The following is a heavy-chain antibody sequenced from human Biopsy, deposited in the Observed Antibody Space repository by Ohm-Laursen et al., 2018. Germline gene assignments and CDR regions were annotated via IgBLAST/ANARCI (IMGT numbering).Heavy chain of an antibody. CDR1: GGSISGSS. CDR3: AKHGSGWTGDDAFHI. CDR2: ISYSRDT. D-gene: IGHD6-19*01. J-gene: IGHJ3*02. Sequence: SDTLSLTCTVSGGSISGSSWSWIRQAPGKGLEWIGYISYSRDTNYNPSLKSRITISVDTSKNQFSLKLTSETAADTAVYYCAKHGSGWTGDDAFHIWGQGTMVTVSS. V-gene: IGHV4-59*08.